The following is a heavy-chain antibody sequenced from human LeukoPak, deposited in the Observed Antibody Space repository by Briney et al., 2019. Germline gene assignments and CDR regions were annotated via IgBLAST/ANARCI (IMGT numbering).Heavy chain of an antibody. J-gene: IGHJ4*02. Sequence: SETLSLTCAVYGGSFSGYYWSWIRQPPGKGLEWIGEINHSGSTNYNPSLKSRVTISVDTSKNQFSLKLSSVTAADTAVYYGARARDYGVYPDYWGQGTLVTVSS. V-gene: IGHV4-34*01. CDR3: ARARDYGVYPDY. D-gene: IGHD4-17*01. CDR2: INHSGST. CDR1: GGSFSGYY.